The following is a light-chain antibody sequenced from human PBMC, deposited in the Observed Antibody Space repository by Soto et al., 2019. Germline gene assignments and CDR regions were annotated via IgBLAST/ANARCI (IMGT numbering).Light chain of an antibody. J-gene: IGKJ2*01. CDR3: QQRSNWPPYT. V-gene: IGKV3-11*01. CDR2: DIS. Sequence: EIVLTQSPATLSLSPGERATLSCRASQSVSKFLAWYRQKPGQAPRLLIYDISKRATGIPARFSGSGSGTDFTLTIGSLEPEDFAVYYCQQRSNWPPYTFGQGTRLEIK. CDR1: QSVSKF.